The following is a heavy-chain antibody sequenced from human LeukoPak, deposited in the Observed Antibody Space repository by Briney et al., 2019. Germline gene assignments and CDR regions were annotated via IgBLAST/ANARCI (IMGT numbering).Heavy chain of an antibody. Sequence: PGGSLRLSCAASGFTFTSYAMGWVRQAPGKGLEWVSGISGSGDNTYYADSVKGRFTISSDNSKNTLYLQMNGLRAEDTAVYYCAKERAVVPRGGMDVWGQGTTVFVSS. J-gene: IGHJ6*02. CDR2: ISGSGDNT. D-gene: IGHD2-2*01. CDR1: GFTFTSYA. CDR3: AKERAVVPRGGMDV. V-gene: IGHV3-23*01.